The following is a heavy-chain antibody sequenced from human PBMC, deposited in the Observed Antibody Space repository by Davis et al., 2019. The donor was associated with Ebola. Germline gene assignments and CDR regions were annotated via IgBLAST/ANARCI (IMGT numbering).Heavy chain of an antibody. V-gene: IGHV1-18*04. J-gene: IGHJ4*02. CDR1: GYTFTSYG. Sequence: ASVQVSFKSSGYTFTSYGLVGWLRAPRLGLGWMGWISGFNTNTNFAQKFQGRVTVSKDTSTNTAYMDLRSLTSDDTAISYCARAPNYDVLTGTSSYYFDYWGQGTLVTVSS. CDR3: ARAPNYDVLTGTSSYYFDY. D-gene: IGHD3-9*01. CDR2: ISGFNTNT.